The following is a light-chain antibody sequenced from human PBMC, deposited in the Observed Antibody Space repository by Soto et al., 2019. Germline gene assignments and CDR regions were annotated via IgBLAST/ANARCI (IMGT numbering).Light chain of an antibody. J-gene: IGKJ3*01. Sequence: DIQVTQSPPSLSASVGDRVTVTCQASQARNTFLNWFQQRPGEAPKLLIYATSKLEPGGPPRFSGRQSGTDFILSISRRQPEDVGTYYCQQSDNLPDFTFGPGTKVNI. CDR1: QARNTF. V-gene: IGKV1-33*01. CDR2: ATS. CDR3: QQSDNLPDFT.